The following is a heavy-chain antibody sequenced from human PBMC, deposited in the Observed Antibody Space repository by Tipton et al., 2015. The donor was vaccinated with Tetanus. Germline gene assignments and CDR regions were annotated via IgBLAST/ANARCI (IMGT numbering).Heavy chain of an antibody. CDR1: GGSFGNFY. CDR3: ARVWFGDLFGVGAFDI. J-gene: IGHJ3*02. Sequence: TLSLTCTISGGSFGNFYWAWIRQPPGRGLEWIGYIYYSGSTNYDPSLKSRVTISLDTSKNQFSLKMSSVTAADTAMYYCARVWFGDLFGVGAFDIWGQETMVTVSS. D-gene: IGHD3-10*01. V-gene: IGHV4-59*01. CDR2: IYYSGST.